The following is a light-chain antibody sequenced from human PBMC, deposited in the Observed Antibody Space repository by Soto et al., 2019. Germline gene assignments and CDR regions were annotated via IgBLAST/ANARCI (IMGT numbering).Light chain of an antibody. CDR1: SSDVGGYNY. Sequence: QSALTQPASVSGSPGQSITISCTGTSSDVGGYNYVSWYQQHPGKAPKLMIYEVSNRPSGVSNRFSGSRSGNTASLTISGLQVEDEAHYYCCAYTGDRNVLFGGGTKLTVL. CDR3: CAYTGDRNVL. CDR2: EVS. V-gene: IGLV2-14*01. J-gene: IGLJ2*01.